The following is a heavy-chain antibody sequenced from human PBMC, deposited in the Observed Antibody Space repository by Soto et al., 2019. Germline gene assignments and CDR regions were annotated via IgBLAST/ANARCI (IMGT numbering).Heavy chain of an antibody. CDR2: FYHSGRS. V-gene: IGHV4-38-2*02. D-gene: IGHD1-26*01. Sequence: QVRLQESGPGLVKPSETLSLTCTVSGYSISSHYYWGWIRQPPGKGLEWIGSFYHSGRSYYNPYLKSRVTTSVDTSENQCSLKLSSVTAADTAVYYCARGGEALPGAFASWGQGTLVTVS. J-gene: IGHJ4*02. CDR1: GYSISSHYY. CDR3: ARGGEALPGAFAS.